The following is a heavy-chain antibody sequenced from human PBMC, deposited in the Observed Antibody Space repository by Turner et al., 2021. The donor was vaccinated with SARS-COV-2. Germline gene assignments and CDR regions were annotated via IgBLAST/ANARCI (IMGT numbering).Heavy chain of an antibody. D-gene: IGHD6-13*01. CDR2: IIPILTIA. J-gene: IGHJ5*02. CDR1: GGTCSSYA. CDR3: ASLYQGIAAAAISWFDP. V-gene: IGHV1-69*04. Sequence: QVQLVQPGAEVKKPGPQVKVPCKPAGGTCSSYASSWVRQAPGQGLEWMGRIIPILTIANYAQQIQGIVTIVADKTTNTAYMVLSSLRSEATVDYYCASLYQGIAAAAISWFDPWGQGTLVTVSS.